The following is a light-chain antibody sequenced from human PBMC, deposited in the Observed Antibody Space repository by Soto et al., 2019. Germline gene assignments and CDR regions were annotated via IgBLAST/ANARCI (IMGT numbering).Light chain of an antibody. V-gene: IGLV2-23*02. CDR1: SSDVGSYNL. J-gene: IGLJ2*01. Sequence: QSALNQPASVSGSPGQSITISCTGTSSDVGSYNLVSWYQQHPGKAPKLMIYEVSKRPSGVSNRFSGSKSGNTASLTISGLQAEDEADYYCCSYAGSSTFRVFGGGTKLTVL. CDR2: EVS. CDR3: CSYAGSSTFRV.